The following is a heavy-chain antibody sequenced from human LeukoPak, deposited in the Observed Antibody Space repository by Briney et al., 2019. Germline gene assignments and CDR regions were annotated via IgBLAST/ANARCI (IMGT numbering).Heavy chain of an antibody. V-gene: IGHV4-39*01. Sequence: SETLSLTCTVSGGSISSSSYYWGWIRQPPGRGLEWIGSIYYSGSTYYNPSLKSRVTISVDTSKNQFSLNLCSVTAAETAVFYCARSYYYDYRQIAYWGQGTLVTVS. D-gene: IGHD3-22*01. CDR1: GGSISSSSYY. CDR2: IYYSGST. CDR3: ARSYYYDYRQIAY. J-gene: IGHJ4*02.